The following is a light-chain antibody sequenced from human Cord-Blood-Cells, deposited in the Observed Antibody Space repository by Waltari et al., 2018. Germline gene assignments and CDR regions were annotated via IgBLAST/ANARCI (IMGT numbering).Light chain of an antibody. CDR3: QQSYSTXWT. J-gene: IGKJ1*01. CDR2: AAS. CDR1: QSISSY. Sequence: TQXPXXXXASVGDRVTITCRASQSISSYLNWYQQKPGKAPKLLIYAASSLQSGVPSRFSGSGSGTDFTLTISSLXPXDXXTYXCQQSYSTXWTFGQGTKVEIK. V-gene: IGKV1-39*01.